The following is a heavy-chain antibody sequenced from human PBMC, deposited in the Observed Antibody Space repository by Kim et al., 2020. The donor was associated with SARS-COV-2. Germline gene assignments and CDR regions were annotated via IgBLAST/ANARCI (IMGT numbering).Heavy chain of an antibody. CDR1: GSLFDTFR. J-gene: IGHJ4*02. V-gene: IGHV3-30*14. CDR2: VSSDGGKK. CDR3: VGLGGAGSHSYSGS. D-gene: IGHD3-10*01. Sequence: GGSLRLSCVASGSLFDTFRFHWVRQAPAKGLEWVAVVSSDGGKKDYLDSVKGRFTISRDNSKNTLFLQMDSLRVEDTALYYCVGLGGAGSHSYSGSWGQGTLVTVSS.